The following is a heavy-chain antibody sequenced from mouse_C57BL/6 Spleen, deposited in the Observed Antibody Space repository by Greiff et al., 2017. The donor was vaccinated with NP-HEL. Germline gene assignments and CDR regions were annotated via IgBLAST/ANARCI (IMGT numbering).Heavy chain of an antibody. D-gene: IGHD1-1*01. CDR2: IYPSDSET. Sequence: QVQLQQPGAELVRPGSSVKLSCKASGYTFTSYWMDWVKQRPGQGLEWIGNIYPSDSETHYNQKFKDKVTLTVDKSSSTAYMQLSSLTSEDSAVYYCARSPFTTVFGYWGQGTTLTVSS. V-gene: IGHV1-61*01. CDR3: ARSPFTTVFGY. J-gene: IGHJ2*01. CDR1: GYTFTSYW.